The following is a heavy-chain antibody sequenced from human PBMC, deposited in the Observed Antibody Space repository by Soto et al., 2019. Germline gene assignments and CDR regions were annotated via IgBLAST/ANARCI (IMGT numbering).Heavy chain of an antibody. J-gene: IGHJ4*02. CDR1: EFIFSTYW. Sequence: GGSLRLSCAASEFIFSTYWMHWVRQAPGKGLVWVSRINSDGSSTNYADSVKGRFAILRDNAKNTLYLQMNSLRAEDTAVYYSARDNWNSYRGQGTLVTVSS. V-gene: IGHV3-74*01. CDR2: INSDGSST. D-gene: IGHD1-20*01. CDR3: ARDNWNSY.